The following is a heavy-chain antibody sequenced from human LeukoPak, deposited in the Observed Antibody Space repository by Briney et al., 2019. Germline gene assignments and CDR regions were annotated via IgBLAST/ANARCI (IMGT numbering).Heavy chain of an antibody. CDR3: ARMRVQGVIMRTYYYGMDV. V-gene: IGHV4-59*01. Sequence: PSETLSLTCTVSGGSISSYYWSWIRQPPGKGLEWIGYIYYSGSTNYNPSLKSRVTISVDTSKDQFSLKLSSVTAADTAVYYCARMRVQGVIMRTYYYGMDVWGQGTTVTVSS. CDR1: GGSISSYY. J-gene: IGHJ6*02. D-gene: IGHD3-10*01. CDR2: IYYSGST.